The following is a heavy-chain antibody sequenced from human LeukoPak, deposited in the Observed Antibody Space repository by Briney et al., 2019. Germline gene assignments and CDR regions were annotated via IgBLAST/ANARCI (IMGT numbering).Heavy chain of an antibody. J-gene: IGHJ6*02. Sequence: SETLSLTCTVSGGSISSYYWSWIRQPPGKGLEWIGYIYYSGSTNYNPSLKSRVTISVDTSKNQFSLKLSSVTAADTAVYYCARLRYYDSSGYYYGMDVWGQGTMVTVSS. CDR2: IYYSGST. CDR3: ARLRYYDSSGYYYGMDV. D-gene: IGHD3-22*01. V-gene: IGHV4-59*01. CDR1: GGSISSYY.